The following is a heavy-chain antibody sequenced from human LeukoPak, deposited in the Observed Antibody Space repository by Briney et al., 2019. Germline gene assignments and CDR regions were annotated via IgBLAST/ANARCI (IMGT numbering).Heavy chain of an antibody. CDR3: ARRIIVATIDS. D-gene: IGHD5-12*01. CDR1: GGSISSSNYY. J-gene: IGHJ5*01. Sequence: PSETLSLTCNVFGGSISSSNYYWAWIRQPPGKGLEGIGSIYYSGSTYINPSLESRVTISADTPKNQFSLKLSSVTAADTAVYYCARRIIVATIDSSGHGILVTASS. V-gene: IGHV4-39*01. CDR2: IYYSGST.